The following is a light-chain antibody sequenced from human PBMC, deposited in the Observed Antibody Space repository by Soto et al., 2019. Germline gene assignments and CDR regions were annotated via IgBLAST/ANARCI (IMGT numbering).Light chain of an antibody. CDR2: GAS. CDR3: QQYSRSSYT. Sequence: EIVLTQSPGTLSLSPGERATLSCRASQSVSTNYLAWYQQKPGLAPWLLIYGASSRATGIPDRFSGSGSGTDFTLTISRLEPEDFAVYYCQQYSRSSYTFGQGTKLEI. CDR1: QSVSTNY. V-gene: IGKV3-20*01. J-gene: IGKJ2*01.